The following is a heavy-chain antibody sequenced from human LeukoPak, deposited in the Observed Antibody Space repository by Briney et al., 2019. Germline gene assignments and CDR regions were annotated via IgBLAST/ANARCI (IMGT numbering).Heavy chain of an antibody. CDR1: GGSISSGGYS. J-gene: IGHJ6*03. CDR3: ARLVSSWYYYYYMDV. V-gene: IGHV4-30-4*07. CDR2: IYYSGST. D-gene: IGHD6-13*01. Sequence: PSETLSLTCAVSGGSISSGGYSWSWIRQPPGKGLEWIGYIYYSGSTYYNPSLKSRVTISVDTSKNQFSLKLSSVTAADTAVYYCARLVSSWYYYYYMDVWGKGTTVTISS.